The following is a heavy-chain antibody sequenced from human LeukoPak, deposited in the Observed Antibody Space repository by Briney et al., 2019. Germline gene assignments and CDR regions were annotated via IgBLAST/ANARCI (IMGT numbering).Heavy chain of an antibody. D-gene: IGHD3-3*01. J-gene: IGHJ6*02. V-gene: IGHV3-23*01. CDR3: AKSVAIYFYYGLDV. Sequence: GGSLRLSCAASGFTFRDYAMSSVRQTPGKGLEWVSAISGSGSSTYYADSVKGRFTISRDNSKNTLFLQMNSLRAEDTAPYYCAKSVAIYFYYGLDVWGQGATVTVSS. CDR2: ISGSGSST. CDR1: GFTFRDYA.